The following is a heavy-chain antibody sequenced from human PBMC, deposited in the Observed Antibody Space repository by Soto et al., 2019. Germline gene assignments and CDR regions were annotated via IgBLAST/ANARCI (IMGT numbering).Heavy chain of an antibody. V-gene: IGHV3-15*07. D-gene: IGHD5-12*01. CDR2: IKSKTDGGTT. Sequence: EVQLVESGGGLVKPGGSLRLSCAASGFPFSNAWMTRVRQAPGKGLEWVGRIKSKTDGGTTDYAAPVKGRFTISRDDSKNTLYLQMNSLKTEDTAVYYCTTDTFSGGWLQFRWWYYGMDVWGQGTTVTVSS. CDR3: TTDTFSGGWLQFRWWYYGMDV. CDR1: GFPFSNAW. J-gene: IGHJ6*02.